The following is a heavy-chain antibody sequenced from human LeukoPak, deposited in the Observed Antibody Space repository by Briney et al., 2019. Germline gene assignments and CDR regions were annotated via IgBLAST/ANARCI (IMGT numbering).Heavy chain of an antibody. CDR3: AVDGSGSYYFDY. V-gene: IGHV3-21*01. J-gene: IGHJ4*02. CDR2: ISSSSSYI. Sequence: GGSLRLSCAASGFTFSSYSMNWVRQAPGKGLEWVSSISSSSSYIYYADSVKGRFTISRDNAKNSLYLQMNSLGAGDTAVYYCAVDGSGSYYFDYWGQGTLVTVSS. D-gene: IGHD3-10*01. CDR1: GFTFSSYS.